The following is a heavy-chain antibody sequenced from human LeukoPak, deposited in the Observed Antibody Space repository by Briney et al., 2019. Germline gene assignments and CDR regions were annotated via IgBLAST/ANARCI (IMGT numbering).Heavy chain of an antibody. CDR3: ARRGALNYDILTGTYNWFDP. Sequence: LETLSLTCAVYGGSFSGYYWSWIRQPPGKGLEWIGEINHSGSTNYNPSLKSRVTISVDTSKNQFSLKLSSVTAADTAVYYCARRGALNYDILTGTYNWFDPWGQGTLVTVSS. CDR2: INHSGST. J-gene: IGHJ5*02. D-gene: IGHD3-9*01. CDR1: GGSFSGYY. V-gene: IGHV4-34*01.